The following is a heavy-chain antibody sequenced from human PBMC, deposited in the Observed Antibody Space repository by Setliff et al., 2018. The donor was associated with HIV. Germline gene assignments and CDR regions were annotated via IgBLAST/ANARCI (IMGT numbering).Heavy chain of an antibody. V-gene: IGHV5-51*01. Sequence: GESLKISCQASGYSFTNYWIGWVRQMPGKGLEWMGVIYPGDSDTRYSPSFQGQVTISADRSITTAYLQWSSLEASDTAIYYCAMFFSGTPFDFWGQGTLVTVSS. CDR2: IYPGDSDT. D-gene: IGHD1-26*01. CDR1: GYSFTNYW. CDR3: AMFFSGTPFDF. J-gene: IGHJ4*02.